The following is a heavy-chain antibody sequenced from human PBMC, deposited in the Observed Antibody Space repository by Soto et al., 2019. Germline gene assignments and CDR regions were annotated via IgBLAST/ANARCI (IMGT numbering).Heavy chain of an antibody. CDR2: ISVYNGNT. V-gene: IGHV1-18*04. CDR1: GYTFTNYG. D-gene: IGHD5-18*01. J-gene: IGHJ2*01. CDR3: ARSYSYGSYWYFDL. Sequence: ASVKVSCKASGYTFTNYGICWVRQAPGQGLEWMGWISVYNGNTNYAERLQGRVTMTTDTSTSTAYMELWSLRSDGTAMYYCARSYSYGSYWYFDLWGRGTLVTVSS.